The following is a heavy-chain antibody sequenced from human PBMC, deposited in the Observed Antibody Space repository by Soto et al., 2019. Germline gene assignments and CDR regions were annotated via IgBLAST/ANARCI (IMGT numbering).Heavy chain of an antibody. CDR3: ASWFASRYLVSIDI. Sequence: ASVKVSCKASGYTFTSYGISWVRQAPGQGLEWMGWISAYNGNTNYAQKLQGRVTMTTDTSTSTAYMELRSLRSDDTAVYYCASWFASRYLVSIDIWGQGTMVTVS. J-gene: IGHJ3*02. D-gene: IGHD3-9*01. V-gene: IGHV1-18*01. CDR2: ISAYNGNT. CDR1: GYTFTSYG.